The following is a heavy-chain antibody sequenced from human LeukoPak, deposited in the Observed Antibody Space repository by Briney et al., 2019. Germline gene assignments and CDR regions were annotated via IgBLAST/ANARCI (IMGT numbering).Heavy chain of an antibody. CDR2: ISYDGSNK. CDR3: AAAAMGQNYYYYYMDV. D-gene: IGHD5-18*01. V-gene: IGHV3-30*01. CDR1: GFTFSSYA. J-gene: IGHJ6*03. Sequence: GGSLRLSCAASGFTFSSYAMHWVRQAPGKGLEWVAVISYDGSNKYYADSVKGRFTISRDNSENTLYLQMNSLRAEDTAVYYCAAAAMGQNYYYYYMDVWGKGTTVTVSS.